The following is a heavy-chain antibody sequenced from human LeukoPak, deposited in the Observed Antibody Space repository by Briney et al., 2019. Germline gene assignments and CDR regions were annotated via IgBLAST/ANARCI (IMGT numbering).Heavy chain of an antibody. Sequence: SETLSLTCTVSGGSINSYYWSWIRQPPGKGLEGRVYIYYSGRNNYNPSLKSRVTISVDTSKNQFSLKLSSVTAADTAVDYCARERIAAAGNWFDPWGQGTLVAVSS. CDR2: IYYSGRN. CDR3: ARERIAAAGNWFDP. D-gene: IGHD6-13*01. V-gene: IGHV4-59*01. J-gene: IGHJ5*02. CDR1: GGSINSYY.